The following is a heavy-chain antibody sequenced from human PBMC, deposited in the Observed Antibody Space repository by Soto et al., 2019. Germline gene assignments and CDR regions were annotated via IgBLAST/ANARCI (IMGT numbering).Heavy chain of an antibody. J-gene: IGHJ4*02. D-gene: IGHD3-3*01. CDR3: ARSRNYDFWSGYYGNFDY. Sequence: GGSLRLSCAASGFTFSSYAMSWVRQAPGKGLEWVSAISGSGGSTYYADSVKGRFTISRDNSKNTLYLQMNSLRAEDTAVYYCARSRNYDFWSGYYGNFDYWGQGTLVTVSS. CDR2: ISGSGGST. CDR1: GFTFSSYA. V-gene: IGHV3-23*01.